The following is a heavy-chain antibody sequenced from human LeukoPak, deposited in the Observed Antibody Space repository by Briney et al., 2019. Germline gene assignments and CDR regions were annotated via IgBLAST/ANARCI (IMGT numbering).Heavy chain of an antibody. CDR1: GGSISSYY. CDR2: IYYSGST. V-gene: IGHV4-59*01. Sequence: PSGTLSLTCTVSGGSISSYYWSWLRQPPGKGLEWIGYIYYSGSTNYNPSLKSRVTISVDTSKNQFSLKLSSVTAADTAVYYCARDRGTMVRGVPYYYYMDVWGKGTMVTVSS. D-gene: IGHD3-10*01. J-gene: IGHJ6*03. CDR3: ARDRGTMVRGVPYYYYMDV.